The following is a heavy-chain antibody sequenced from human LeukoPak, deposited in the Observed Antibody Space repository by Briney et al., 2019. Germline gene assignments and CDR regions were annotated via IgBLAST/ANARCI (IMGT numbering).Heavy chain of an antibody. J-gene: IGHJ6*03. V-gene: IGHV1-18*01. Sequence: ASVKVSCKTSGYTFASYGISWVRQAPGQGLEWMGKISAYNADTNYPQKFQGRVSMTSDTSTSTAYMELRSLRSDDTAVYYCARDAGSSWSDYYYYMDVWGKGTTVTVSS. D-gene: IGHD6-13*01. CDR3: ARDAGSSWSDYYYYMDV. CDR2: ISAYNADT. CDR1: GYTFASYG.